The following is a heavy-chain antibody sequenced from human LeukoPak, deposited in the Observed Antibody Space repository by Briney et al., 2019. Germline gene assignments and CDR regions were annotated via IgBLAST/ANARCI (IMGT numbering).Heavy chain of an antibody. CDR1: GYSFTSHR. J-gene: IGHJ4*02. CDR2: IIPIFGTA. CDR3: ARSLWNYGDDY. V-gene: IGHV1-69*06. Sequence: ASVKVSCKASGYSFTSHRMHWVRQAPGQGLEWMGGIIPIFGTANYAQRFQGRVTITADKSTSTAYMELSSLRSEDTAVYYCARSLWNYGDDYWGQGTLVTVSS. D-gene: IGHD4-17*01.